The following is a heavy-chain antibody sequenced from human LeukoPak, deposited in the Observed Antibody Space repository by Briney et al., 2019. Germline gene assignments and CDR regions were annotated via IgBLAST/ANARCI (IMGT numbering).Heavy chain of an antibody. CDR1: GFTFRSYS. CDR3: AKDSMDTMIFDY. J-gene: IGHJ4*02. Sequence: GGSLRLSCAASGFTFRSYSMNWVRQAPGKGLEWVSYISSNSSTIYYADSVKGRFTISRDNAKNSLGLQMNSLRAEDMALYYCAKDSMDTMIFDYWGQGTLVTVSS. D-gene: IGHD2-2*01. CDR2: ISSNSSTI. V-gene: IGHV3-48*01.